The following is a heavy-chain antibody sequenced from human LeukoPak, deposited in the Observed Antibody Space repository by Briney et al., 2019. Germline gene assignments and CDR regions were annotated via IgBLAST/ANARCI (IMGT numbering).Heavy chain of an antibody. CDR1: GGSISSSSYY. D-gene: IGHD3-10*01. J-gene: IGHJ5*02. V-gene: IGHV4-39*01. Sequence: SETLSLTCTVSGGSISSSSYYWGWIRQPPGKGLEWIGSIYYSGSTYYNPSLKSRVTISVDTSKNQFSLKLSSMTAADTAVYYCARSTADYYGSGRYNWFDPWGQGTLVTVSS. CDR2: IYYSGST. CDR3: ARSTADYYGSGRYNWFDP.